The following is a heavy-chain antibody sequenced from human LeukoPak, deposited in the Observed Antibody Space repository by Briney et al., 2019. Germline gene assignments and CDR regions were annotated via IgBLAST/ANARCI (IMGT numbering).Heavy chain of an antibody. Sequence: GRSLRLSCAASGFNFGSCGMHWVRQAPDKGLEWLAVIWYDGSEKYYADSVKGRFTISRDNAKNTLYLQVSSLTVGDTALYYCVRGGCKSTSCYDSWGQGTLVTVSS. D-gene: IGHD2-2*01. CDR3: VRGGCKSTSCYDS. V-gene: IGHV3-33*01. CDR1: GFNFGSCG. J-gene: IGHJ4*02. CDR2: IWYDGSEK.